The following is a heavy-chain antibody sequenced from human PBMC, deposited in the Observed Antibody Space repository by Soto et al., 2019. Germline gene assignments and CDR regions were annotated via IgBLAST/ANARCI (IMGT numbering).Heavy chain of an antibody. J-gene: IGHJ4*02. D-gene: IGHD2-2*01. V-gene: IGHV3-15*07. CDR2: IKSKTDGGTT. Sequence: SVSNAWMNWVRQAPGKGLEWVGRIKSKTDGGTTDYAAPVNGRFTISRDDSKNTLYLQRNSLKTEDTAVYYCTTLGYCISNSCHQVGYWGQGTLVTVSS. CDR3: TTLGYCISNSCHQVGY. CDR1: SVSNAW.